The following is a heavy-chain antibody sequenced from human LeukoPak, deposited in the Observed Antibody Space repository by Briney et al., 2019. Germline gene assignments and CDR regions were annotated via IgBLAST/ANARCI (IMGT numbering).Heavy chain of an antibody. V-gene: IGHV1-8*01. CDR3: ARFWVSQYSNYANWFDP. CDR1: GYTFTSYD. Sequence: ASVKVSCKASGYTFTSYDINWVRQATGQGLEWMGWMNPNSGNTGYAQKLQGRVTMTTDTSTSTAYMELRSLRSDDTAVYYCARFWVSQYSNYANWFDPWGQGTLVTVSS. CDR2: MNPNSGNT. D-gene: IGHD4-11*01. J-gene: IGHJ5*02.